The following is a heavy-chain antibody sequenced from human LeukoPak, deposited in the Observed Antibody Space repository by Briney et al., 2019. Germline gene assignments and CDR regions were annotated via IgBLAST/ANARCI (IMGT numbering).Heavy chain of an antibody. D-gene: IGHD3-3*01. CDR2: IIPILGIA. Sequence: ASVKVSCKASGGTFSSYAISWVRQAPGQGLEWMGRIIPILGIANYAQKFQGRVMITADKSTSTAYMQLSSLRSEDTAVYYCARAGTTIFGVVIEQSFDYWGQGTLVTVSS. J-gene: IGHJ4*02. CDR1: GGTFSSYA. CDR3: ARAGTTIFGVVIEQSFDY. V-gene: IGHV1-69*04.